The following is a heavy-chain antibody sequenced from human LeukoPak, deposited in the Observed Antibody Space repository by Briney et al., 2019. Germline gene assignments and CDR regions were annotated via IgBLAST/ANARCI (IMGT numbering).Heavy chain of an antibody. V-gene: IGHV3-74*01. CDR3: ARGSGGFDY. Sequence: GGSLRLSCEASGFTFSSYWMHWVRQVPGKGLVWVAHINNPGTGTTYADAVKGRFTISRDNAKNTLYLQMNSLRADDTAIYYCARGSGGFDYWGQGTLITVSS. CDR2: INNPGTGT. CDR1: GFTFSSYW. J-gene: IGHJ4*02. D-gene: IGHD3-3*01.